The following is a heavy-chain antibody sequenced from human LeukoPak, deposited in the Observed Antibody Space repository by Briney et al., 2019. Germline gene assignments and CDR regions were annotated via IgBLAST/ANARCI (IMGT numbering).Heavy chain of an antibody. Sequence: SETLSLTCTVSGGSISSYYWSWIRQPPGKGLEWIGYIYYSGSTNYNPSLKSRVTISVDTSKNQFSLKLSSVTAADTAVYYCARGGERTAYYYGSGSYYSWGQGTLVTVSS. J-gene: IGHJ4*02. CDR2: IYYSGST. CDR3: ARGGERTAYYYGSGSYYS. V-gene: IGHV4-59*01. CDR1: GGSISSYY. D-gene: IGHD3-10*01.